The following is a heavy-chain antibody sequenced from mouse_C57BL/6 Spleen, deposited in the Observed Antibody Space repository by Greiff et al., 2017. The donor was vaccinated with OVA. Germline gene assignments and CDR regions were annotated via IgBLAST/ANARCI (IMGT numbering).Heavy chain of an antibody. CDR3: AREDPCRLRDYFDD. J-gene: IGHJ2*01. V-gene: IGHV1-64*01. CDR2: IHPNSGST. Sequence: QVQLQQPGAELVKPGASVKLSCKASGYTFTSYWMHWVKQRPGQGLEWIGMIHPNSGSTNYNEKFKSKATLTVDKSSSTAYMQLSSLTSEDSAVYYCAREDPCRLRDYFDDWGKGTTLTVSS. D-gene: IGHD2-4*01. CDR1: GYTFTSYW.